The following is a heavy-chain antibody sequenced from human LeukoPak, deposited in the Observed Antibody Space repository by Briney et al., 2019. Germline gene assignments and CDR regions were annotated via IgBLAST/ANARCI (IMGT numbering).Heavy chain of an antibody. CDR2: INWNGGST. V-gene: IGHV3-20*04. Sequence: GGSLRLSCAASGFTFDDYGMSWVRQAPGKGLEWVSGINWNGGSTGYADSVKGRSTISRDNAKNSLYLQMNSLRAEDTALYYCAREAAYDSSGYYYGAFDIWGQGTMVTVSS. CDR1: GFTFDDYG. CDR3: AREAAYDSSGYYYGAFDI. J-gene: IGHJ3*02. D-gene: IGHD3-22*01.